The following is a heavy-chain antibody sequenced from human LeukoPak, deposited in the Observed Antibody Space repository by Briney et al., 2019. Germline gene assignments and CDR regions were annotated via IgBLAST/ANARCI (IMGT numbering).Heavy chain of an antibody. CDR1: GFTFSDYG. J-gene: IGHJ4*02. D-gene: IGHD4-17*01. Sequence: GKSLRLSCTASGFTFSDYGMHWVRQPPGKGLEWVAIIWYDGSNKKYEDSVKGRFTISRDNSKNTLYLQMNSLRAEDTAVYYCAKDMNTVTTTFDYWGQGALVTVSS. V-gene: IGHV3-33*06. CDR2: IWYDGSNK. CDR3: AKDMNTVTTTFDY.